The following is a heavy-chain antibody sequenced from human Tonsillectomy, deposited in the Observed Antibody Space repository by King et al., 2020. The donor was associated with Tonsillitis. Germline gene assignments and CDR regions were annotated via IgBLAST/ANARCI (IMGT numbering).Heavy chain of an antibody. J-gene: IGHJ4*02. CDR2: VRYAGNTK. D-gene: IGHD1-26*01. CDR3: AKPRPGSKERSGFDS. Sequence: VQLVESGGGVVQPGGSLRLSCAASGFSFSSYGMYWVRQAPGKGLEWVAYVRYAGNTKQYADSVKGRFTISRDNSKNTVYLQMISLRVEDTAVYFCAKPRPGSKERSGFDSWGQGTLVTVSS. CDR1: GFSFSSYG. V-gene: IGHV3-30*02.